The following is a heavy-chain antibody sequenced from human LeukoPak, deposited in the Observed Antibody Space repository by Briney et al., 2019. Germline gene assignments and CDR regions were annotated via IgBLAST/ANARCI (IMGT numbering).Heavy chain of an antibody. CDR1: VFTFCNYW. J-gene: IGHJ4*02. Sequence: GGSLRLSCAASVFTFCNYWMSWVREAPGKGREGVANIRLDVTAKYSVDSVKGRFTISRDNAKNSLYLQMNSLRAEDTAVYYCARDGYDSIWGQGTLVTVPT. V-gene: IGHV3-7*01. D-gene: IGHD3-22*01. CDR3: ARDGYDSI. CDR2: IRLDVTAK.